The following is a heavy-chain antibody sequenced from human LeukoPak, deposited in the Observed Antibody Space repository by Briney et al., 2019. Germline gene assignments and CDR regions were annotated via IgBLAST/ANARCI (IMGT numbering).Heavy chain of an antibody. CDR1: GITLSNYG. CDR3: AKRGVVIRVILVGFHKEAYYFDS. Sequence: PGGSLRVSCAVSGITLSNYGMSWVRQAPGKGLEWVAGISGSGGGTIYADSVKGRFTISRDNAKNTLYLQMNSLRAEDTAVYFCAKRGVVIRVILVGFHKEAYYFDSWGQGALVTVSS. CDR2: ISGSGGGT. D-gene: IGHD3-22*01. J-gene: IGHJ4*02. V-gene: IGHV3-23*01.